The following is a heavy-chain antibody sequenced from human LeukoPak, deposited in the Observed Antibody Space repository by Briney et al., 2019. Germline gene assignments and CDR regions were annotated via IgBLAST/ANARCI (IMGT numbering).Heavy chain of an antibody. V-gene: IGHV3-21*01. CDR3: ARVDRGDYSSSPVPYYIYYMNV. Sequence: GGSLRLSCAASGFSFSYYSMNWVRQAPGRGLEWVSCISSSSSLIFYSDSVRGRFTTSRDNAKNLLYLHMNSLRVEDTAVYYCARVDRGDYSSSPVPYYIYYMNVWGKGTTVTVSS. D-gene: IGHD6-13*01. J-gene: IGHJ6*03. CDR2: ISSSSSLI. CDR1: GFSFSYYS.